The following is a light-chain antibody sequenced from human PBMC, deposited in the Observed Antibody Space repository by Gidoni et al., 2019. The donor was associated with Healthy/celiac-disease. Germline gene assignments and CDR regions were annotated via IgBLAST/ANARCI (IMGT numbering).Light chain of an antibody. Sequence: DIHRTQSPSTLSASVGARVTITCRASQSISSWLAWYQQKPGKAPKLLIYDASSFESGVPSRFSGSGSGTEFPLTISSLQPDDFATYYCQQYNSYLYTFGQGTKLEIK. CDR3: QQYNSYLYT. V-gene: IGKV1-5*01. CDR2: DAS. J-gene: IGKJ2*01. CDR1: QSISSW.